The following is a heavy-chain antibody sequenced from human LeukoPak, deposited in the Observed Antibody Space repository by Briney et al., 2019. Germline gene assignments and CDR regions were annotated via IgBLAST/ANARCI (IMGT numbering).Heavy chain of an antibody. Sequence: GGSLRLSCAASGFTFSSYAMSWVRQAPGKGLEWVSAISGSGGSTYYADSVKGRFTISRDNSKNTLYLQMNSLRAEDTAVYYCAKPRNYYDSSGYPNDYWGQGTLVTVSS. CDR3: AKPRNYYDSSGYPNDY. CDR1: GFTFSSYA. D-gene: IGHD3-22*01. CDR2: ISGSGGST. J-gene: IGHJ4*02. V-gene: IGHV3-23*01.